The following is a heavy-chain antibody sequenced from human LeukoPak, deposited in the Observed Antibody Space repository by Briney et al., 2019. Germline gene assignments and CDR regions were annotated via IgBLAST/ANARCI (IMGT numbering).Heavy chain of an antibody. D-gene: IGHD2-15*01. CDR3: ARLKVAVVAATYIDY. Sequence: SETLSLTCAVSGYSISSGYYWGWIRQPPGKGLEWIGSIYYSGSTYYNPSLKSRVTISVDTSKNQFSLKLSSVTAADTAVYYCARLKVAVVAATYIDYWGQGTLVTVSS. CDR2: IYYSGST. V-gene: IGHV4-38-2*01. CDR1: GYSISSGYY. J-gene: IGHJ4*02.